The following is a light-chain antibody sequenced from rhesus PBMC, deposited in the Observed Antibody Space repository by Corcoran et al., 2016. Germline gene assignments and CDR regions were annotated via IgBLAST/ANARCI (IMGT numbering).Light chain of an antibody. CDR2: KAS. CDR3: LQYNSSPYS. Sequence: DIQMTQSPSSLSASVGDTVTITCRASQRISSWLDWYQQKPGKAPKSLSYKASGLKSGVPSRFSGSGAGTDFTLTISSLQPEDFAVYFCLQYNSSPYSFGQGTKVEIK. V-gene: IGKV1-22*01. J-gene: IGKJ2*01. CDR1: QRISSW.